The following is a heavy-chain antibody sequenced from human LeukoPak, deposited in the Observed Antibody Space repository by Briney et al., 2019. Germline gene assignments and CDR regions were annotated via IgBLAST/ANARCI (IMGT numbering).Heavy chain of an antibody. D-gene: IGHD3-22*01. J-gene: IGHJ4*02. CDR1: GYTFTGYY. CDR2: INPNSGGT. CDR3: ARGSYYDSSGYADC. V-gene: IGHV1-2*02. Sequence: ASVKVSCKASGYTFTGYYMHWVRQAPGQGLEWMGWINPNSGGTNYAQKFQGRVTMTRDTSISTAYMELSRLRSDDTAVYYCARGSYYDSSGYADCWGQGTLVTVSS.